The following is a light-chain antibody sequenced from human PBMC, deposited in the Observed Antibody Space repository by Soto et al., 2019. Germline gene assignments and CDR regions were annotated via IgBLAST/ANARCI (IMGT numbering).Light chain of an antibody. CDR3: QQSSINPRT. V-gene: IGKV1-39*01. CDR2: ATS. J-gene: IGKJ1*01. Sequence: DIQMTQSPSSLSASVGDRVTITCRASQSISRHLNWHQQKPGKAPQLLIYATSSLQSGVPSRFSGSGSGTDFTLTINSLQPEDFATYFCQQSSINPRTFGQGSMVDIK. CDR1: QSISRH.